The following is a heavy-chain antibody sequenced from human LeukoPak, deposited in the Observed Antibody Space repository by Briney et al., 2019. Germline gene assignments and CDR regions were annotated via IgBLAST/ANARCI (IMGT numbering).Heavy chain of an antibody. D-gene: IGHD6-13*01. CDR3: ARDAPQVPAAGVLAS. CDR1: GFTVSDNY. Sequence: SGGSLRLSCAASGFTVSDNYMSWVRQGPGKGLEWVSVMYSGGDTYYANSVKGRFTFSRDISKNTLYLQMNGLRTDDTAMYYCARDAPQVPAAGVLASWGQGTLVTVSS. J-gene: IGHJ5*02. CDR2: MYSGGDT. V-gene: IGHV3-53*01.